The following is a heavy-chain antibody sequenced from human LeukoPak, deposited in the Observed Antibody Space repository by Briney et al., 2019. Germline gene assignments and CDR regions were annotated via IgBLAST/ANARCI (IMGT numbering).Heavy chain of an antibody. D-gene: IGHD3-9*01. CDR3: ARLTGGLFDY. J-gene: IGHJ4*02. Sequence: PSETLSLTCTVSGDSIKSHFWTWIRQPPGKGLEYIGHISYSGGTSYNPAPKSRVTMSLDTSKSQFSLGLNSVTAADTAVYCCARLTGGLFDYWGQGTLVTVSS. CDR2: ISYSGGT. V-gene: IGHV4-59*11. CDR1: GDSIKSHF.